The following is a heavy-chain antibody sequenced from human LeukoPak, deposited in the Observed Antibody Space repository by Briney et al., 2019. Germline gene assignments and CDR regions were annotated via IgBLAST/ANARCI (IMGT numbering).Heavy chain of an antibody. CDR3: ARGKYCSGGSCYSNTVFDAFDI. J-gene: IGHJ3*02. CDR2: IKQDGSEK. V-gene: IGHV3-7*01. Sequence: GGSLRLSCAASGFTFSSYWMSWVRQAPGKGLEWVANIKQDGSEKYYVDSVKGRFTISRDNAKNSLYLQMNSLRAEDTAVYYCARGKYCSGGSCYSNTVFDAFDIWGQGTMVTVSS. CDR1: GFTFSSYW. D-gene: IGHD2-15*01.